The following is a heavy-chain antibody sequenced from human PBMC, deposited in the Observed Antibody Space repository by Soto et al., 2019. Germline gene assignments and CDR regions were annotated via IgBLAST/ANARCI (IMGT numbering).Heavy chain of an antibody. J-gene: IGHJ5*02. CDR1: GFTFSSYA. D-gene: IGHD2-15*01. V-gene: IGHV3-33*08. CDR3: ASGAYCSGGSCYSNWFDP. Sequence: GGSLRLSCAASGFTFSSYAMHWVRQAPGKGLEWVAVIWYDGTNKYYADSVKGRFTISRDNSKNTLYLQMNSLRAEDTAVYYCASGAYCSGGSCYSNWFDPWGQGTLVTVSS. CDR2: IWYDGTNK.